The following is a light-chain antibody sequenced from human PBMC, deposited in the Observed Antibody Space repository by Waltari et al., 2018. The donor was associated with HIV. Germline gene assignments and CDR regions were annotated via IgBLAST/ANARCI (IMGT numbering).Light chain of an antibody. CDR1: QSLTAN. CDR3: QQNIHWPPYT. V-gene: IGKV3-15*01. Sequence: LTQSPATLSVSPGERVTLSCRASQSLTANLAWYQQRTGQAPRLLIYGASSRATDIPARFTGSGSGTDYTLTISSVQSEDSAVYYCQQNIHWPPYTFGQGTKL. CDR2: GAS. J-gene: IGKJ2*01.